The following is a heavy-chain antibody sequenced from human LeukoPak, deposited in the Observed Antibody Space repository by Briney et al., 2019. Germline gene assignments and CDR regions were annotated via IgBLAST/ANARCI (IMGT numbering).Heavy chain of an antibody. V-gene: IGHV3-21*01. CDR2: ISSSSSYI. CDR1: GFTFSSYS. CDR3: ARVGYSSGWYEGY. D-gene: IGHD6-19*01. J-gene: IGHJ4*02. Sequence: PGGSLRLSCAASGFTFSSYSMNWVRQAPGKGLEWVSSISSSSSYIYYADSVKGRFTISRDNAKNSLYLQKNSLRGEDTAVYYCARVGYSSGWYEGYWGQGTLVTVSS.